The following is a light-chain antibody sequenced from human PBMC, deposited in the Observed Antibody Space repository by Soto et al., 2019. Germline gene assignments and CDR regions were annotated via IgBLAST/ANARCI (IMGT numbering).Light chain of an antibody. CDR3: QQYNSLSSVS. J-gene: IGKJ4*01. CDR1: QSITNW. Sequence: DIQLTQSPSTLSASVGDRVTITCRASQSITNWLAWYQQKPGKAPKVLIHMASSLKSGVPSRFRGSGSGTEFTLTITILQPDDSATYYCQQYNSLSSVSFGGGTKVEI. CDR2: MAS. V-gene: IGKV1-5*03.